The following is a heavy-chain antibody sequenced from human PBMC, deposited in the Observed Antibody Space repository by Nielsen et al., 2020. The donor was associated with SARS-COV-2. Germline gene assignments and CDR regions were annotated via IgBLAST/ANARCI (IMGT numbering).Heavy chain of an antibody. Sequence: SETLSLTCAVYGGSFSGYYWSWIRQPPGKGLEWIGEINHSGSTNYNPSLKSRVTISVDTSKNQFSLKLSSVTAADTAVYYCARDPQYYDFWSGYYTGKGGGWFDPWGQGTLVTVSS. J-gene: IGHJ5*02. CDR2: INHSGST. CDR1: GGSFSGYY. V-gene: IGHV4-34*01. CDR3: ARDPQYYDFWSGYYTGKGGGWFDP. D-gene: IGHD3-3*01.